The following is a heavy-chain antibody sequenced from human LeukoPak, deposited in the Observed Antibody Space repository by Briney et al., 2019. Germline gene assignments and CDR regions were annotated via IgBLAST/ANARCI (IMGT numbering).Heavy chain of an antibody. J-gene: IGHJ4*02. D-gene: IGHD2-2*01. CDR2: IWYDGSKT. V-gene: IGHV3-33*01. CDR1: GFTFTNYG. CDR3: ARDDCSTTPCYAY. Sequence: PGGSLRLSCTTSGFTFTNYGINWVRQAPGKGLEWVAAIWYDGSKTSYTDSVKGRFTVSRDISKNTVYLQMNGLRAEDTAVYYCARDDCSTTPCYAYWGQETLVTVSS.